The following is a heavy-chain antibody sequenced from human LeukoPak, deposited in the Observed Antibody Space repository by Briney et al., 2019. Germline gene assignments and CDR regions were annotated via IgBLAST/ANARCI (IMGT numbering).Heavy chain of an antibody. CDR3: AKDPSYLAYFDWLSKSPYYFDY. D-gene: IGHD3-9*01. V-gene: IGHV3-30*18. J-gene: IGHJ4*02. CDR2: ISYDGSNK. Sequence: GGSLRLSCAASGFTFSSYGMHWVRQAPGKGLEWVAVISYDGSNKYYADSVKGRFTISRDNSKNTLYLQMNSLRAEDTAVYYCAKDPSYLAYFDWLSKSPYYFDYWGQGTLVTVSS. CDR1: GFTFSSYG.